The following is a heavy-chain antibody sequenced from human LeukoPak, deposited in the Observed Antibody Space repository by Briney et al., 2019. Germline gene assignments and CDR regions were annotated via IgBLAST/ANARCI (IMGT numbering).Heavy chain of an antibody. D-gene: IGHD2-2*01. J-gene: IGHJ6*03. CDR1: GFTFSSYS. V-gene: IGHV3-48*04. CDR3: ARDLLDIVVVQAAMTGHDYYYYMDV. CDR2: ISDSSSNI. Sequence: GGSLRLSCAASGFTFSSYSMNWVRQAPGKGLEWVSYISDSSSNIYYADSVKGRFTISRDNAKNSLYLQMNSLRAEDTAVYYCARDLLDIVVVQAAMTGHDYYYYMDVWGKGTTVTVSS.